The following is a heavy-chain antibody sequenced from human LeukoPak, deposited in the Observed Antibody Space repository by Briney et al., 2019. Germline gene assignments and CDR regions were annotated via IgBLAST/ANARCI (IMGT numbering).Heavy chain of an antibody. CDR3: ARTELSYYYDSSGYHYPYYYGIDV. CDR1: GFTFSSYS. V-gene: IGHV3-21*01. J-gene: IGHJ6*02. CDR2: ISSRSSYI. D-gene: IGHD3-22*01. Sequence: GGSLRLSCAASGFTFSSYSMNWVRQAPGKGLEWVSSISSRSSYIYYADSVQGRFTISRDYATNSPYLQMNSLTAEDTAVSYCARTELSYYYDSSGYHYPYYYGIDVWGQGTTVTVSS.